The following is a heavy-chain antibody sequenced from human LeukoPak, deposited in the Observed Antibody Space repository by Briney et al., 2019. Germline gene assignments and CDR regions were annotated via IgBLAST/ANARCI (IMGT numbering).Heavy chain of an antibody. V-gene: IGHV3-48*01. CDR3: AKARWLRFGFPDY. Sequence: GGSLRLSCAASGFTFSSYSMNWVRQAPGKGLEWVSYISSSSSTIYYADSVKGRFTISRDNSKNTLYLQMNSLRAEDTAVYYCAKARWLRFGFPDYWGQGTLVTVSS. D-gene: IGHD5-12*01. CDR2: ISSSSSTI. J-gene: IGHJ4*02. CDR1: GFTFSSYS.